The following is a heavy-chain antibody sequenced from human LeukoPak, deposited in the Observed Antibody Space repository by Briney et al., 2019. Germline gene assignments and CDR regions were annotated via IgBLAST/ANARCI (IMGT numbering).Heavy chain of an antibody. CDR2: LYSNNIT. J-gene: IGHJ4*02. D-gene: IGHD3-22*01. CDR3: ARGINMMIVAPGY. CDR1: RFTFRNYG. V-gene: IGHV3-NL1*01. Sequence: GGSLRLSCAASRFTFRNYGMHWVRQAPGKGLEWVSVLYSNNITYYADSVKGRFTISRDSSKNTLYLQMNSLRAEDTAVYYCARGINMMIVAPGYWGQGTLVTVSS.